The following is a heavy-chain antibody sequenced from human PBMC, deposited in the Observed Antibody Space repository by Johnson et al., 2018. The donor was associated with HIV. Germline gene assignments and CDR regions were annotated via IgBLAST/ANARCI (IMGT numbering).Heavy chain of an antibody. Sequence: MQLVESGGGVVQPGGCLRLSCAASGFTFSAYGMHWVRQAPGKGPEWVAVISFDGNLKKYADSVKGRFTISRDNSKNTLYLQMTSLRQDDTAVYYCARDPDVTPGAFDIWGQGTMVTVSS. J-gene: IGHJ3*02. V-gene: IGHV3-33*01. CDR2: ISFDGNLK. D-gene: IGHD2-15*01. CDR1: GFTFSAYG. CDR3: ARDPDVTPGAFDI.